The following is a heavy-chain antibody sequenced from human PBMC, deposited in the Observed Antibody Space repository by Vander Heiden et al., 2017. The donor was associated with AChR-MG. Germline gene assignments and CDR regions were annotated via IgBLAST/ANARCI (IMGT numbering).Heavy chain of an antibody. V-gene: IGHV3-23*01. CDR3: AKSRGSSGGCFDL. D-gene: IGHD3-10*01. CDR1: GFPFRCYA. J-gene: IGHJ2*01. Sequence: EVQSLESGGGSVQAGGSLRPSCAASGFPFRCYAMRWVRQAPGKGLAWFSGIISSGGSTYYADSVKGRFTISRDNSKNTLDLQMNSLRAEDTAVYYCAKSRGSSGGCFDLWGRGTLVTVSS. CDR2: IISSGGST.